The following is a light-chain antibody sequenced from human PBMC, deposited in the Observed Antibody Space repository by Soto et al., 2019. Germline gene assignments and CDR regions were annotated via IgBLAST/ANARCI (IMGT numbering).Light chain of an antibody. CDR1: SSDAGAYNY. CDR2: DVS. J-gene: IGLJ2*01. V-gene: IGLV2-14*01. Sequence: QSALTQPASVSGSPGQSITISCTGTSSDAGAYNYVSWYQQHPGKAPKLMIYDVSNRPSGVSNRFSGSKSGNTASLTISGLQAEDEADYYCTSFTSASTQVFGGGTKLTVL. CDR3: TSFTSASTQV.